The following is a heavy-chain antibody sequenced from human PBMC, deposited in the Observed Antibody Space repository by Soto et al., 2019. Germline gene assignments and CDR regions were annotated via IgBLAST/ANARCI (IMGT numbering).Heavy chain of an antibody. Sequence: QVQLQESGPGLVKPSETLSLTCTVSGGSVSSGSYYWSWIRQPPGKGLEWIGYIYYSGITNYNPSLKSRVTISVDTSKNQFSLKLSSVTAADTAVYYCARAANRRYCSSTSCYRYYGMDVWGQGTTVTVSS. J-gene: IGHJ6*02. V-gene: IGHV4-61*01. CDR2: IYYSGIT. D-gene: IGHD2-2*01. CDR1: GGSVSSGSYY. CDR3: ARAANRRYCSSTSCYRYYGMDV.